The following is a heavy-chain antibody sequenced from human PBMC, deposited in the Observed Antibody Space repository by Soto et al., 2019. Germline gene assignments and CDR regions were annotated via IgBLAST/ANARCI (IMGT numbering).Heavy chain of an antibody. Sequence: EVQLVESGGGLVQPGGSLRLSCATSGFTFGSYDMHWVRQATGKGLDWVSAIGTAGDTYYPGSVKGRFTISRENAKNSLYLQMNSLRAGDAAVYYCARSPPGGYHYYYGMDVWGQGTTVTVSS. V-gene: IGHV3-13*01. CDR1: GFTFGSYD. CDR2: IGTAGDT. D-gene: IGHD3-22*01. J-gene: IGHJ6*02. CDR3: ARSPPGGYHYYYGMDV.